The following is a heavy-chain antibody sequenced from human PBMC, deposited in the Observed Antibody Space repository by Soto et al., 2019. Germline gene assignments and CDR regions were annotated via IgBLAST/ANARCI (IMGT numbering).Heavy chain of an antibody. CDR3: TTEGGSGYSPYYYYYGMDV. CDR1: GFTFSNAW. CDR2: IKSKTDGGTT. J-gene: IGHJ6*02. D-gene: IGHD3-22*01. Sequence: EVQLVESGGGLVKPGGSLRLSCAASGFTFSNAWMNWVRQAPGKGLEWVGRIKSKTDGGTTDYAAPVKGRFTISRDDSKNTMYLQMNSLKTEDTAVYYCTTEGGSGYSPYYYYYGMDVWGQGTTVTVSS. V-gene: IGHV3-15*07.